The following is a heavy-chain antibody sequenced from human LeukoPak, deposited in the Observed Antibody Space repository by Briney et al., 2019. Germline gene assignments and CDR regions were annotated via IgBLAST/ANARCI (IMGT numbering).Heavy chain of an antibody. Sequence: AGGSLRLSCAAYGFTLSGYDMNWIRQAPGKGLEWLSYMSASGSVKYYADSVKGRFTISRDDAKNSLYLQMNSLRVEDTAVYYCARGEWRTWGQGTLVTVSS. J-gene: IGHJ5*02. CDR3: ARGEWRT. V-gene: IGHV3-48*03. CDR2: MSASGSVK. CDR1: GFTLSGYD. D-gene: IGHD3-3*01.